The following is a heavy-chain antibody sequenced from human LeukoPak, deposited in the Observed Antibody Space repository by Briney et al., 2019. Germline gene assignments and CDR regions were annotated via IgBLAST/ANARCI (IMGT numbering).Heavy chain of an antibody. J-gene: IGHJ4*02. Sequence: PSETLSLTCAGYGGSFSGYYWSWIRQPPGKGLEWIGEINHSGSTNYNPSLKSRVTISVDTSNNQFSLKLSSVTAADPAVYYCARHPPRSGSVRSDYWGQGTLVTVSS. V-gene: IGHV4-34*01. CDR3: ARHPPRSGSVRSDY. CDR2: INHSGST. D-gene: IGHD3-3*01. CDR1: GGSFSGYY.